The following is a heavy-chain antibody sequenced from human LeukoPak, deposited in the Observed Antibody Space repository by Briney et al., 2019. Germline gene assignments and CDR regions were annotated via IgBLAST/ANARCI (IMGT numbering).Heavy chain of an antibody. CDR3: ARGPGGILGWFDP. CDR2: INSDGGST. D-gene: IGHD3-16*01. Sequence: GGSLRLSCAASGFTFSSNWMHWVRQPQGKGLVWFSRINSDGGSTTYADSVKGRFTISRDNAKNTLYLQLNSLRAEDTAVYHCARGPGGILGWFDPWGQGTLVTVSS. CDR1: GFTFSSNW. J-gene: IGHJ5*02. V-gene: IGHV3-74*01.